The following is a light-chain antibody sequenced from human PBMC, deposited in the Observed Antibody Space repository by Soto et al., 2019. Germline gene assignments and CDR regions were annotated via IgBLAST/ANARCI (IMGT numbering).Light chain of an antibody. V-gene: IGLV2-18*02. CDR2: EVT. Sequence: QSALPQPPSVSGSPGQSVTISCTGTSSDVGSYNRVSWYHQPPGTAPKLIIYEVTNRPSGVPDRFSGSKSGNTASLTISGLQAEDEADYYCSSYTISSTYVFGTGTKVTVL. CDR1: SSDVGSYNR. J-gene: IGLJ1*01. CDR3: SSYTISSTYV.